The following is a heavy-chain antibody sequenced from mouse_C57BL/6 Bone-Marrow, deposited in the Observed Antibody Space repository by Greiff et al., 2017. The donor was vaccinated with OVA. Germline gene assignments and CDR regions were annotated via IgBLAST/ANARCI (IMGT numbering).Heavy chain of an antibody. CDR2: IYWDDDK. CDR1: GFSLSTSGMV. V-gene: IGHV8-12*01. CDR3: DRRMGDDIDY. J-gene: IGHJ2*01. Sequence: QVTLKESGPGILQSSQTPSLTCSFSGFSLSTSGMVVSWIRQPSGKGLEWLAHIYWDDDKRYNPSLKSRRTITKDTSRNQVILKITSVDTADTATYYCDRRMGDDIDYWGQGTTLTVSS. D-gene: IGHD2-12*01.